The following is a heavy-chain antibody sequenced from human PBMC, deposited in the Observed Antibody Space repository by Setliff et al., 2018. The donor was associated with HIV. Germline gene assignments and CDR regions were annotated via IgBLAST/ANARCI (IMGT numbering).Heavy chain of an antibody. D-gene: IGHD3-16*01. CDR2: IRQDGTDK. J-gene: IGHJ4*02. CDR1: GFAFSSHQ. Sequence: PGGSLRLSCAASGFAFSSHQMSWVRQAPGKGLEWVAKIRQDGTDKYYVDSVKGRFTISRDNAKNSLYLQMNSLRAEDTAIYYCARDWRSGSGALDFWGPGTLVTVS. CDR3: ARDWRSGSGALDF. V-gene: IGHV3-7*01.